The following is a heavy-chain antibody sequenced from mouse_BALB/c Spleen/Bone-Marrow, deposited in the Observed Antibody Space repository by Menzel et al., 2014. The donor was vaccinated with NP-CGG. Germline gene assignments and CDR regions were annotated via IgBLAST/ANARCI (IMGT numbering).Heavy chain of an antibody. V-gene: IGHV1-9*01. CDR3: ATARATWFAY. D-gene: IGHD3-2*01. CDR1: GYTFSSYW. J-gene: IGHJ3*01. Sequence: QVQLQQSGAELMKPGASVKISCKATGYTFSSYWIEWVKQRPGHGLEWIGEILPGSGSTNYNEKFKGKATFTADTSSNTAYMQLGSLTSEDSAVYYCATARATWFAYWGQGTLVTVSA. CDR2: ILPGSGST.